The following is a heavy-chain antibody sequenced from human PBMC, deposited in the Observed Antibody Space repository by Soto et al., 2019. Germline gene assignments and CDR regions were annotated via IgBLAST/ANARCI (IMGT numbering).Heavy chain of an antibody. V-gene: IGHV4-28*01. CDR3: ARNGIVGATTQVY. Sequence: SETLSLTCAVSGYSISSSNWWGWIRQPQGKGLEWIGYIYYSGSTYYNPSLKSRVTMSVDTSKNQFSLKLSSVTAVDTAVYYCARNGIVGATTQVYWGQGTLVTVS. D-gene: IGHD1-26*01. CDR1: GYSISSSNW. CDR2: IYYSGST. J-gene: IGHJ4*02.